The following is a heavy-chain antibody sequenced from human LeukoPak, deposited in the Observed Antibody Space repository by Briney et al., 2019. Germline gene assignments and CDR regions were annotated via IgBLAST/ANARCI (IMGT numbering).Heavy chain of an antibody. D-gene: IGHD2-15*01. Sequence: PSETLSLTCTVSGGSISSYYWSWIRQPPGKELEWFGSIYYSGSTNYNTSLKSRVTISVDTSTNQFSLKRSSVTAADTAVYYCARVGVVVAATSSYYFDYWGQGTLVTVSS. CDR1: GGSISSYY. V-gene: IGHV4-59*01. CDR2: IYYSGST. CDR3: ARVGVVVAATSSYYFDY. J-gene: IGHJ4*02.